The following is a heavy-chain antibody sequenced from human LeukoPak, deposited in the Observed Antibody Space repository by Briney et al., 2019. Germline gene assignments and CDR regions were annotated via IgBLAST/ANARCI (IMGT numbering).Heavy chain of an antibody. J-gene: IGHJ4*02. V-gene: IGHV3-30*04. CDR3: ASESYYFDY. D-gene: IGHD1-26*01. CDR1: GFTFSSYA. Sequence: PGGSLRLSCAASGFTFSSYAMHWVRQAPGKGLEWVAVISYDGSNKYYADSVKGRFTISRDNSKNTLYLQMNSLRAEDTAVYYCASESYYFDYWGQGTLVTVSS. CDR2: ISYDGSNK.